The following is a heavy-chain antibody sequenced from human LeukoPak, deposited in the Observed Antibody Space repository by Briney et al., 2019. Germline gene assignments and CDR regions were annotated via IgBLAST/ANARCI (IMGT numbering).Heavy chain of an antibody. D-gene: IGHD3-10*01. CDR3: ARDQGYGSPYYFDY. CDR1: GGSISSYY. Sequence: SETLSLTCTLSGGSISSYYWSWIREPAGEGLEWIGRIYTSGSTNYNPSLKSRVTISVDKSKNQFSLKLSSVTAADTAVYYCARDQGYGSPYYFDYWGQGTLVTVSS. V-gene: IGHV4-4*07. J-gene: IGHJ4*02. CDR2: IYTSGST.